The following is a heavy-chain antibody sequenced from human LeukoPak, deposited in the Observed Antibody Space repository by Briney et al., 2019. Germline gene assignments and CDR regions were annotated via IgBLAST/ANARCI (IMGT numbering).Heavy chain of an antibody. CDR3: SRGGSNSPFDY. V-gene: IGHV3-49*03. Sequence: GGSLRLSCTASGFTFGDYTMTWFRQAPGKGLEWVGFIRSKAYGRTTEDAASVKGRFTISRDDSKSIAYLQMNSLKTEDTAVYYCSRGGSNSPFDYWGQGTLVTVSS. CDR2: IRSKAYGRTT. CDR1: GFTFGDYT. D-gene: IGHD1-26*01. J-gene: IGHJ4*02.